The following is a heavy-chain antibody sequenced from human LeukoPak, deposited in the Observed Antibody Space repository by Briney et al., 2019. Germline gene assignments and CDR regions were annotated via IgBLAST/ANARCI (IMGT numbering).Heavy chain of an antibody. CDR3: ARRRSGYSGSFGAFDI. V-gene: IGHV5-51*01. J-gene: IGHJ3*02. CDR2: IYPGDSDT. CDR1: GYSFTNYW. D-gene: IGHD1-26*01. Sequence: GESLKISCMASGYSFTNYWIGWVRQMPGKGLEWMGIIYPGDSDTRYSPSFQGQVTISADKSISTAYLQWSSLKASDTVMYYCARRRSGYSGSFGAFDIWGQGTMVTVSS.